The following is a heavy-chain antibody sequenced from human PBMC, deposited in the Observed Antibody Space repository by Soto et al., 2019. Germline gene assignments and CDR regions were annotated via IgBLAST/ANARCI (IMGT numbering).Heavy chain of an antibody. CDR1: GLSLSTSEVG. J-gene: IGHJ4*02. CDR3: ARLTDLYIMFDC. Sequence: SGPTLVNPTQTLTLTCTFSGLSLSTSEVGVGWIRRPPGKALELLGIIYWDDDKRYSPLLNKRLTITKDTSKNQVVLTMTNMDSVDTGTDYCARLTDLYIMFDCWGQGTQVTVSS. V-gene: IGHV2-5*02. CDR2: IYWDDDK. D-gene: IGHD3-16*01.